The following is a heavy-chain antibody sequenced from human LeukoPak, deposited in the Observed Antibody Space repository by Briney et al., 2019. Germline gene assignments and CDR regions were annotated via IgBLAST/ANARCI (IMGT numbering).Heavy chain of an antibody. CDR1: GFTFSSYE. Sequence: QPGGSLRLSCAASGFTFSSYEMNLVRQAPGEGLEWVSYISSSGSTIYYADSVKGRFTISRDNAKNSLYLQMNSLRAEDTAVYYCARGLRATYCSGGSCYSAVHWFDPWGQGTLVTVSS. V-gene: IGHV3-48*03. CDR3: ARGLRATYCSGGSCYSAVHWFDP. J-gene: IGHJ5*02. D-gene: IGHD2-15*01. CDR2: ISSSGSTI.